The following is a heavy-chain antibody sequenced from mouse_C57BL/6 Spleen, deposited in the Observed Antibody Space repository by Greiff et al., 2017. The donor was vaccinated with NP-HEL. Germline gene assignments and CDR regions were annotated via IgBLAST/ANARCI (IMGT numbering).Heavy chain of an antibody. CDR2: IDPSDSYT. D-gene: IGHD3-3*01. J-gene: IGHJ3*01. Sequence: VQLQQPGAELVKPGASVKLSCKASGYTFTSYWMQWVKQRPGQGLEWIGEIDPSDSYTNYNQKFKGKATLTVDTSSSTAYMQLSSLTSEDSAVYYCARTGTRGFAYSGQGTLVTVSA. CDR1: GYTFTSYW. CDR3: ARTGTRGFAY. V-gene: IGHV1-50*01.